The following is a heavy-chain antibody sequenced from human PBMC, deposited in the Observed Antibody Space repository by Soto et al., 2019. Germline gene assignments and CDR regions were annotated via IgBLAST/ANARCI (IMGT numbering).Heavy chain of an antibody. CDR3: AKEGFGVVTHNWFDP. D-gene: IGHD2-15*01. CDR2: ISGSGGST. CDR1: GFTFSSYA. V-gene: IGHV3-23*01. J-gene: IGHJ5*02. Sequence: GGSLRLSCAASGFTFSSYAMSWVRQAPGKGLEWVSAISGSGGSTYYADSVKGRFTISRDNSKNTLYLQMNSLRAEDTSVYYCAKEGFGVVTHNWFDPWGQGTLVTVSS.